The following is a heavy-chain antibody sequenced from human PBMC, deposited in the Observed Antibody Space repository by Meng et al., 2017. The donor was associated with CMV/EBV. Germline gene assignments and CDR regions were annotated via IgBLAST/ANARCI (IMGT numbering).Heavy chain of an antibody. D-gene: IGHD3-10*01. J-gene: IGHJ4*02. Sequence: GESLKISCAASGFTFSNAWMSWVRQAPGKGLEWVGRIKSKTDGGTTDYAAPVKGRFTNSRDDSKNTLYLQMNSLKTEDTAVYYCTTSTMVRGVTPHWGQGTLVTVSS. CDR2: IKSKTDGGTT. V-gene: IGHV3-15*01. CDR3: TTSTMVRGVTPH. CDR1: GFTFSNAW.